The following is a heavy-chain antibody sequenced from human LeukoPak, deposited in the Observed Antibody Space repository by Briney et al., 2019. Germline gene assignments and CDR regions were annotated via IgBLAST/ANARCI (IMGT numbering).Heavy chain of an antibody. V-gene: IGHV5-51*01. Sequence: GESLKISCKASGYTFSTYWIAWVRQMPGKGLEWMGIIYPGDSDTRYSPSFQGQVTISADKSISTAYLQWSSLKASDTAMYYCARLTYYDFWSGYLYWGQGTLVTVSS. J-gene: IGHJ4*02. D-gene: IGHD3-3*01. CDR3: ARLTYYDFWSGYLY. CDR1: GYTFSTYW. CDR2: IYPGDSDT.